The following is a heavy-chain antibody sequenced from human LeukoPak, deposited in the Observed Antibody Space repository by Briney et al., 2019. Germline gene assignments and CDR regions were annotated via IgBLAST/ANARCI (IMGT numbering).Heavy chain of an antibody. CDR3: SRDPRLVDY. V-gene: IGHV3-33*01. Sequence: GGSLRLSCAASGFTFSNYGMHWVRQPPDKGLEWVAVIWYDGSDRYYAESVKGRFTISRDNSKNTVFLQMNSLRAEDTAVYYCSRDPRLVDYWGQGTLVAVSS. D-gene: IGHD2-15*01. CDR2: IWYDGSDR. CDR1: GFTFSNYG. J-gene: IGHJ4*02.